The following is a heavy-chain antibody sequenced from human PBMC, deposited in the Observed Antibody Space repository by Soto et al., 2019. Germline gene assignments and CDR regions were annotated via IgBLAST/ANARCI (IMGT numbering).Heavy chain of an antibody. Sequence: GGSLRLSCAASGFTFDEYSMHWVRQAPGKGLEWVSLINRDGDNTYYADSVKGRFTISRDNSKNPRYLHMNSLRTEDTAFYYCVKVVTHSSWNDGLDSWGQGTLVTVSS. CDR1: GFTFDEYS. CDR3: VKVVTHSSWNDGLDS. CDR2: INRDGDNT. D-gene: IGHD1-1*01. V-gene: IGHV3-43*01. J-gene: IGHJ4*02.